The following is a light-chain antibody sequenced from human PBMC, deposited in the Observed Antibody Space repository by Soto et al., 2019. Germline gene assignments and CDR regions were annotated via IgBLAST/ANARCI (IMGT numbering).Light chain of an antibody. V-gene: IGKV1-5*01. Sequence: VSVEERVTITCRGSQSISNSLAWYHQKPGTAPKLLIYDASNLERGVPSRFSGSGSGTEFTLTISSLQPDDFATYYCQQYGGFSRTFGQGTKVDIK. J-gene: IGKJ1*01. CDR3: QQYGGFSRT. CDR2: DAS. CDR1: QSISNS.